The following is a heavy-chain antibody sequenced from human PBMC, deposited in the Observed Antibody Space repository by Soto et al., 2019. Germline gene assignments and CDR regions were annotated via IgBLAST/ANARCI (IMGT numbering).Heavy chain of an antibody. V-gene: IGHV2-5*02. Sequence: SGPTLVKPTQTLTLTCTFSGFSLSTSGVGVGWIRQPPGKALEWLALIYWDDDKRYSPSLKSRLTITKDTSKNQVVLTMTNMDPVDTATYYCAHGSPNSYSGDYDYIWGSYPGKTGDYFDYWGQGTLVTVSS. CDR3: AHGSPNSYSGDYDYIWGSYPGKTGDYFDY. J-gene: IGHJ4*02. D-gene: IGHD3-16*02. CDR1: GFSLSTSGVG. CDR2: IYWDDDK.